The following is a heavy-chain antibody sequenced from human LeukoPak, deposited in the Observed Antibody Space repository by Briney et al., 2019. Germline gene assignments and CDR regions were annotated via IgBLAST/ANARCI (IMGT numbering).Heavy chain of an antibody. D-gene: IGHD3-16*01. CDR1: GFTFNSYS. CDR2: IKQDGSEK. J-gene: IGHJ4*02. V-gene: IGHV3-7*05. Sequence: PGGSLRLSCAASGFTFNSYSMNWVRQAPGKGLEWVANIKQDGSEKYYVDSVKGRFTISRDNAKNSLYLQMNSLRAEDTAVYYCARDPWGEGGYWGQGTLVTVSS. CDR3: ARDPWGEGGY.